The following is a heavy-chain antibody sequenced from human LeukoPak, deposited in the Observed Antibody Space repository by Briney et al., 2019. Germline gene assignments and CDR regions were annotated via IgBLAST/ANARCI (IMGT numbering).Heavy chain of an antibody. CDR1: GDSISSYY. D-gene: IGHD6-19*01. Sequence: SETLSLTCTVSGDSISSYYWSWIRQPPGKGLEWIGYNSGSTNYNPSLKSRVTISVDTSKNQFSLKLSSVTAADTAAYYCAKSGYSSGWYRGYFDYWGQGTLVTVSS. V-gene: IGHV4-59*01. J-gene: IGHJ4*02. CDR3: AKSGYSSGWYRGYFDY. CDR2: NSGST.